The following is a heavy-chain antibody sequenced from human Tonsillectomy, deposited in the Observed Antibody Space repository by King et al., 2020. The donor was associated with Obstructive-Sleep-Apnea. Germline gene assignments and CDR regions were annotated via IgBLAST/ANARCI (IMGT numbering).Heavy chain of an antibody. CDR3: VKDGRMSRGNVYWYFDL. D-gene: IGHD3-10*01. Sequence: VQLVESGGGLVQPGRSLRLSCAASGFNFDDYAMYWVRQAPWKGLEWVSGISWNSGDVGYAHSVKGRFTISRDNAKNSLYLQMNSLRPDDTALYYCVKDGRMSRGNVYWYFDLWGRGTLVTVSS. J-gene: IGHJ2*01. CDR1: GFNFDDYA. V-gene: IGHV3-9*01. CDR2: ISWNSGDV.